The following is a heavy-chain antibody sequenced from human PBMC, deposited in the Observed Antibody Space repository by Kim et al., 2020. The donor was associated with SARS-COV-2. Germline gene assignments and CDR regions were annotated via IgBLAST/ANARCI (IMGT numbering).Heavy chain of an antibody. J-gene: IGHJ6*02. D-gene: IGHD6-13*01. Sequence: ASVKVSCKASGYTFTGYYMHWVRQAPGQGLEWMGWINPNSGGTNYAQKFQGRVTMTRDTSISTAYMELSRLRSDGTAVYYCARPFLEEDGYLKMYSSSWYGAAGDGMDVWGQGTTVTVSS. CDR3: ARPFLEEDGYLKMYSSSWYGAAGDGMDV. CDR2: INPNSGGT. CDR1: GYTFTGYY. V-gene: IGHV1-2*02.